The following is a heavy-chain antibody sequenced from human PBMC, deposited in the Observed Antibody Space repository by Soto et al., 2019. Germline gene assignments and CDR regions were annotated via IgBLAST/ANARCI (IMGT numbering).Heavy chain of an antibody. CDR2: ITFNGSKE. J-gene: IGHJ4*02. Sequence: VQMVESGGGVVQPGGSLRLSCAGSGFAFSRFGMPWVRQAPGKGLEWVACITFNGSKEYYVDYVKGRFVISRNNSMNTTYLQMRSLGPKDTAVYYCATEPGTFAEAMRDWGRGPLVTVSS. D-gene: IGHD3-3*02. CDR3: ATEPGTFAEAMRD. CDR1: GFAFSRFG. V-gene: IGHV3-30*03.